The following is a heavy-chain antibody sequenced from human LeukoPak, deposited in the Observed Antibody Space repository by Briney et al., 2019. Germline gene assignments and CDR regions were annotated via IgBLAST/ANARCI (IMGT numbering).Heavy chain of an antibody. Sequence: KPGGSLRLSCAASGFTFSDYYMSWIRQAPGKGLEWVSYISSSGSTIYYADSVRGRFTISRDNAKNSLYLQMNSLRAEDTAVYYCAREKRYSGYDFDYWGQGTLVTVSS. J-gene: IGHJ4*02. CDR2: ISSSGSTI. CDR1: GFTFSDYY. V-gene: IGHV3-11*01. D-gene: IGHD5-12*01. CDR3: AREKRYSGYDFDY.